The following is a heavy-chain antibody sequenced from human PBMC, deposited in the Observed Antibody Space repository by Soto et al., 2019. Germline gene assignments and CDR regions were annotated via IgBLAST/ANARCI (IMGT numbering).Heavy chain of an antibody. V-gene: IGHV1-69*13. CDR2: IIPIFGTA. Sequence: GASVKVSCKASGGTFSSYAISWVRQAPGQGLEWMGGIIPIFGTANYAQKFQGRVTITADESTSTAYMELSSLRSEDTAVYYCARGRVTIFGVVIIGGWFDPWGRGTLVTVSS. J-gene: IGHJ5*02. D-gene: IGHD3-3*01. CDR1: GGTFSSYA. CDR3: ARGRVTIFGVVIIGGWFDP.